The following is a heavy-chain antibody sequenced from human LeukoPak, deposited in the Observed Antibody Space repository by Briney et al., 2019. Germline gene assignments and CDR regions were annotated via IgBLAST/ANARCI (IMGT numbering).Heavy chain of an antibody. CDR3: ARLHLTASLAAVYFDY. Sequence: GESLKISCKGSGSSFTNYWIGWVRQMPGKGLEWMGIIYPGDSDTRYSPSFQGQVTISADKSISTASLQWSSLKASDTAMYYCARLHLTASLAAVYFDYWGQGTLVTVSS. CDR1: GSSFTNYW. D-gene: IGHD2-21*02. CDR2: IYPGDSDT. V-gene: IGHV5-51*01. J-gene: IGHJ4*02.